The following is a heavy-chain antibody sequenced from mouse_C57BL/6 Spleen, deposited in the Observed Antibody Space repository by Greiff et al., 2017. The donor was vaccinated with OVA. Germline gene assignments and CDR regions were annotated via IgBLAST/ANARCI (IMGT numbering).Heavy chain of an antibody. CDR1: GYTFTSYW. V-gene: IGHV1-72*01. J-gene: IGHJ2*01. CDR2: IDPNSGGT. CDR3: AREGPYDCYYNYFDC. Sequence: VQLQQSGAELVKPGASVKLSCKASGYTFTSYWMHWVKQRPGRGLEWIGRIDPNSGGTKYNEKFKSKATLTVDKPSSTAYMQLSSLTSKDSAVYYCAREGPYDCYYNYFDCWGQGTTLTVSS. D-gene: IGHD2-3*01.